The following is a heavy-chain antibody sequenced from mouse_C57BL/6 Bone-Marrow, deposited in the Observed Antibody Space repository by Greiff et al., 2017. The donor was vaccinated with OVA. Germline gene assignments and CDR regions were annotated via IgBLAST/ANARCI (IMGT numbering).Heavy chain of an antibody. J-gene: IGHJ1*03. D-gene: IGHD2-3*01. CDR1: GYTFTDYY. CDR3: ARMDGYHCYFDV. V-gene: IGHV1-26*01. Sequence: EVQLQQSGPELVKPGASVQISCKASGYTFTDYYMNWVKQSHGKSLEWIGAIHPNNGGTSYNQKFKGKATLTVDKSSSTAYMELRSLTSEDSAVYYCARMDGYHCYFDVWGTGTTVTVSS. CDR2: IHPNNGGT.